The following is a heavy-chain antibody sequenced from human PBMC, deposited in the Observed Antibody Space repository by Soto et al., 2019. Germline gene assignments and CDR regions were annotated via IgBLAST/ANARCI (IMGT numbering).Heavy chain of an antibody. CDR2: INHSGST. CDR1: GGSFSGYY. J-gene: IGHJ4*02. CDR3: ARGMKIGIAVAGNDY. Sequence: PSETLSLTCAVYGGSFSGYYWSWIRQPPGKGLEWIGEINHSGSTNYNPSLKSRVTISVDTSKNQFSLKLSSVTAADTAVYYCARGMKIGIAVAGNDYWGQGTLVTVS. D-gene: IGHD6-19*01. V-gene: IGHV4-34*01.